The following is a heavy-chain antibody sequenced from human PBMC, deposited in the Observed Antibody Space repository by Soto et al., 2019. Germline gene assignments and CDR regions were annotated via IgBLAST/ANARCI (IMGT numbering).Heavy chain of an antibody. Sequence: EVQLVESGGGLVKPGGSLRLSCAASGFTFSNAWMSWVLQAPGKGLEWVGLIKKQADGGTTEYAAPLKGRFTISRDDSENTLYLQMSSLQTEDTAVYYCRTQWLDWGQGTLVTVSS. CDR1: GFTFSNAW. D-gene: IGHD6-19*01. V-gene: IGHV3-15*01. J-gene: IGHJ4*02. CDR2: IKKQADGGTT. CDR3: RTQWLD.